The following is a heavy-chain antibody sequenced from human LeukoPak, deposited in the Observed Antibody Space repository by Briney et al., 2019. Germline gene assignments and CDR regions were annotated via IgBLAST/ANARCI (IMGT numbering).Heavy chain of an antibody. CDR1: GFTFSSYW. CDR2: INSDGSTT. J-gene: IGHJ4*02. D-gene: IGHD4-23*01. CDR3: ASDPYGGNSK. Sequence: GESLKISCAASGFTFSSYWMHWVRQAPGKGLVWVSRINSDGSTTNYADTVKGRFTISRDNAKNTLYMQMNSLRVEDTAVYYCASDPYGGNSKWGQGTLVTVSS. V-gene: IGHV3-74*01.